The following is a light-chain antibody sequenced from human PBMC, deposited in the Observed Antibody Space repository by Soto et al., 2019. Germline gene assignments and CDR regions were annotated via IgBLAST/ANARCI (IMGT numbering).Light chain of an antibody. CDR1: QGIRND. CDR2: AAS. V-gene: IGKV1-6*01. J-gene: IGKJ1*01. CDR3: LQDYNYPWT. Sequence: AIQMTQSPSSLSASVGDRVTITCRASQGIRNDLGWYQQKPGKAPKLLIYAASNLQSGVSSRFSGCGSGTDFTLTISSXQPEDFATYYCLQDYNYPWTFGQGTKVDIK.